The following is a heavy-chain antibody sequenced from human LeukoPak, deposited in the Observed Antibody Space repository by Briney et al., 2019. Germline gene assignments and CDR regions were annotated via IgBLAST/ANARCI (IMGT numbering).Heavy chain of an antibody. CDR1: GGTLSTHA. CDR3: ARVHCTSTVCYTGWFDP. V-gene: IGHV1-69*05. J-gene: IGHJ5*02. CDR2: ITPIFGRA. D-gene: IGHD2-2*02. Sequence: SVKVSCKASGGTLSTHAISWVRQAPGQGLEWMGGITPIFGRANYAQKFQGRVTITTEESTSTAYMELSSLRPEDTAVYYCARVHCTSTVCYTGWFDPWGQGTLVTVSS.